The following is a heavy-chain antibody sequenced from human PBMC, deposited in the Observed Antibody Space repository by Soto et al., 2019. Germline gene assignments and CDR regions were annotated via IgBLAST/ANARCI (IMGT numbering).Heavy chain of an antibody. J-gene: IGHJ5*01. CDR1: GYTSADFG. CDR2: VSGNNGAS. Sequence: QVQLMQSGTEVKKPGASVTVSCKASGYTSADFGISWVRQAPGQGLEWMGWVSGNNGASNPAPKVQGRITMTLDTSTGVSYMALRSLRSDDTAIYYCVRDQKYFRVNGNWFDSWGQGNLVSVSS. D-gene: IGHD2-2*01. CDR3: VRDQKYFRVNGNWFDS. V-gene: IGHV1-18*04.